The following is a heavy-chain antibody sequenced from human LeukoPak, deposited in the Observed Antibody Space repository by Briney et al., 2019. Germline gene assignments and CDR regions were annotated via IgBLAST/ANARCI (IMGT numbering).Heavy chain of an antibody. V-gene: IGHV3-74*03. D-gene: IGHD2/OR15-2a*01. CDR2: LASHGGST. Sequence: SGGSLRLSCVASGLTFSDHWMHWVRQAPGEGLLWVSRLASHGGSTAYADSVKGRFTISRDNAKNTLYLQMNSLRVEDTAVYYCARAYDFGNWFVPWGQGTLVTVSS. J-gene: IGHJ5*02. CDR1: GLTFSDHW. CDR3: ARAYDFGNWFVP.